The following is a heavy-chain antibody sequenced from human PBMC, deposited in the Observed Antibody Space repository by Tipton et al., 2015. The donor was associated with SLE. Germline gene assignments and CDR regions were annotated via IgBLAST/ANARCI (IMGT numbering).Heavy chain of an antibody. CDR1: GFTVSSNY. V-gene: IGHV3-53*05. D-gene: IGHD2-8*02. CDR2: IYSGGST. CDR3: ARGHCTGGVCSDAFDI. J-gene: IGHJ3*02. Sequence: SLRLSCAASGFTVSSNYMSWVRQAPGKGLEWVSVIYSGGSTYYADSVKGRFTTSRDNSKNTLYLQMNSLRAEDTAVYYCARGHCTGGVCSDAFDIWGQGTVVTLSS.